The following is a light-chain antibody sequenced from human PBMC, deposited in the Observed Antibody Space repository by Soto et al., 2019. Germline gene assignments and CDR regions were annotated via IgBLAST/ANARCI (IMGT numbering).Light chain of an antibody. CDR1: QSVNRN. CDR3: QQYNDRPPWT. Sequence: EIVMTQSPATLSVSPGEGATLSCRASQSVNRNLAWYQQKPGQAPRLLIYATSTRATGVAVRFSGSGSGTEFTLAISSLQSEDFAVYYCQQYNDRPPWTFGQGTKLEIK. CDR2: ATS. J-gene: IGKJ1*01. V-gene: IGKV3-15*01.